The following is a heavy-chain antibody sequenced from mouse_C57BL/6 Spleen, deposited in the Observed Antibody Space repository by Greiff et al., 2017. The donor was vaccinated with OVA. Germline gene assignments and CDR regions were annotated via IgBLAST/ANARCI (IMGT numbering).Heavy chain of an antibody. CDR2: IDPENGDT. J-gene: IGHJ2*01. CDR1: GFNIKDDY. D-gene: IGHD4-1*01. CDR3: TTMGLTGTFDY. V-gene: IGHV14-4*01. Sequence: VQLKQSGAELVRPGASVKLSCTASGFNIKDDYMHWVKQRPEQGLEWIGWIDPENGDTEYASKFQGKATITADTSSNTAYLQLSSLTSEDTAVYYCTTMGLTGTFDYWGQGTTLTVSS.